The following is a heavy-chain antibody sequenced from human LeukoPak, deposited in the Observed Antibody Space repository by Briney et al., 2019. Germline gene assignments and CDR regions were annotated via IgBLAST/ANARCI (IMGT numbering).Heavy chain of an antibody. CDR1: GGSISSYY. CDR2: IYYSGST. J-gene: IGHJ4*02. V-gene: IGHV4-59*01. Sequence: PSETLSLTCTVSGGSISSYYWSWIRQPPGKGLEWIGYIYYSGSTNYNPPLKSRVTISVDTSKNQFSLKLSSVTAADTAVYYCARARYPYYYGSGSLGYWGQGTLVTVSS. D-gene: IGHD3-10*01. CDR3: ARARYPYYYGSGSLGY.